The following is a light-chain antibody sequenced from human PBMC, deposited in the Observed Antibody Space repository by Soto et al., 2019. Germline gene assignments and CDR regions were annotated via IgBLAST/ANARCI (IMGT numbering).Light chain of an antibody. Sequence: QSVLTQPASVSGSPGQSIAISCTGTSSDVGAYNSVSWYQQHPGRAPKLMIHDVSNRPSGVSNRFSGSKSGNTASLTISGLQAEDLADYYCSSYTSISTYVFGTGTKSPS. CDR3: SSYTSISTYV. J-gene: IGLJ1*01. CDR2: DVS. V-gene: IGLV2-14*03. CDR1: SSDVGAYNS.